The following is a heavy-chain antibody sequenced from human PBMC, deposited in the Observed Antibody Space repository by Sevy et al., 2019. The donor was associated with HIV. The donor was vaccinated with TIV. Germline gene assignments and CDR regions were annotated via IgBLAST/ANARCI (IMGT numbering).Heavy chain of an antibody. CDR1: EFTFSSYW. CDR2: IKRDGGEK. D-gene: IGHD1-26*01. J-gene: IGHJ6*02. CDR3: ARSGGSYDYGMDV. V-gene: IGHV3-7*01. Sequence: GGSLRLSCAASEFTFSSYWMSWVRQAPGKGLEWVANIKRDGGEKYYVDYVKGRFTISRDNAKNSLYLQMNSLRAEDTAAYYCARSGGSYDYGMDVWGQGTTVTVSS.